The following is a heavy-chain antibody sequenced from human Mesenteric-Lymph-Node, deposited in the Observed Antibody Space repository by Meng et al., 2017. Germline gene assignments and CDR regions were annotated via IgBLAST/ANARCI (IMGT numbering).Heavy chain of an antibody. V-gene: IGHV1-18*04. CDR2: INCNNGDT. D-gene: IGHD2-15*01. CDR3: ARDFMCSGGSCLDVFDI. CDR1: GYTFTYYY. Sequence: ASVKVSCKASGYTFTYYYVHWVRQATGQGLEWMGRINCNNGDTNYAQNLQGRVTMTTDTSTNTIYMEVRSLRSDDTAVYYCARDFMCSGGSCLDVFDIWGQGTMVTVSS. J-gene: IGHJ3*02.